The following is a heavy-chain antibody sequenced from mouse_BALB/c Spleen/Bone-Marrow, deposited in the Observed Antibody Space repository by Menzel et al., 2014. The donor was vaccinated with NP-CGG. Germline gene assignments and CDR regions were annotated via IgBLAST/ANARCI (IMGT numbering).Heavy chain of an antibody. J-gene: IGHJ3*01. CDR3: AREKGYYGISWFAY. Sequence: QVQLQQSGTEVVRPGASVKLSCKASGYSFTTYWMNWVKQRPGQGLEWIGMIHPSDSETRLNQKFKDKATLTVDKSSSTAYMQLNSPTSEDSAVYDCAREKGYYGISWFAYWGQGTLVTVSA. CDR2: IHPSDSET. D-gene: IGHD2-1*01. V-gene: IGHV1-61*01. CDR1: GYSFTTYW.